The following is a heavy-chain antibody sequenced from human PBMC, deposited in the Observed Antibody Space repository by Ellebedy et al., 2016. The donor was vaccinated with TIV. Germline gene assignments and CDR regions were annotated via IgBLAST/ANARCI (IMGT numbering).Heavy chain of an antibody. Sequence: SETLSLXXAVYGGSFSGYYWSWIRQPPGKGLEWIGEINHSGSTNYNPSLKSRVTISVDTSKNQFSLKLSSVTAADTAVYYCARLSGGRIAAAGDYFDYWGQGTLVTVSS. J-gene: IGHJ4*02. CDR3: ARLSGGRIAAAGDYFDY. D-gene: IGHD6-13*01. CDR1: GGSFSGYY. CDR2: INHSGST. V-gene: IGHV4-34*01.